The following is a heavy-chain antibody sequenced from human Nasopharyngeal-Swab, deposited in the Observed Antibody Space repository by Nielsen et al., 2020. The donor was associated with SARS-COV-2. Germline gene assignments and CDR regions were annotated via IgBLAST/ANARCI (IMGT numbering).Heavy chain of an antibody. Sequence: MRPCRGTGMEWVGFTRRKDFGGTTEYAASVKGRFIISRDDSKSIAYLQINSLKTEDTAVYYCTRESCSDGNCYWGDYFDLWGQGTLVTVSS. J-gene: IGHJ4*02. D-gene: IGHD2-15*01. CDR2: TRRKDFGGTT. V-gene: IGHV3-49*02. CDR3: TRESCSDGNCYWGDYFDL.